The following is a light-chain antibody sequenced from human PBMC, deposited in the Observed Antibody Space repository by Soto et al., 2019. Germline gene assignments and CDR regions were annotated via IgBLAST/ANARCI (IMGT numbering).Light chain of an antibody. V-gene: IGKV2-30*01. CDR3: MQGAHWPRT. Sequence: DVVMTQSPLSLPVPLGQPASISCRSSQSLVFSDGNTYLTWFQQRPGQSPRRLIYKVSNRHSGVPDRFSGRVSVTDFTLKISRVEAEDVGVYSCMQGAHWPRTFGQGTRLEIK. CDR1: QSLVFSDGNTY. CDR2: KVS. J-gene: IGKJ5*01.